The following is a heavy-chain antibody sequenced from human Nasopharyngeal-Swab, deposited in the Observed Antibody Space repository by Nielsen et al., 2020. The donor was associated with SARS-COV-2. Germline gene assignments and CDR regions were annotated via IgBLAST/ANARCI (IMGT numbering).Heavy chain of an antibody. CDR2: FYYSGIT. J-gene: IGHJ4*02. Sequence: SETLSLTCTVSGGSISSYYWSWIRQSPGKGLEWMGYFYYSGITNYNPSLKSRVTILIDTSQNQFSLKLNSVTAADTAVYYCAREVVGGLVYSWGQGTLVTVSS. CDR3: AREVVGGLVYS. V-gene: IGHV4-59*12. CDR1: GGSISSYY. D-gene: IGHD1-26*01.